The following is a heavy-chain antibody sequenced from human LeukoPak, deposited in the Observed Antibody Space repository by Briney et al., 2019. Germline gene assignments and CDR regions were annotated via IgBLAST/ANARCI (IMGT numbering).Heavy chain of an antibody. V-gene: IGHV1-69*01. CDR1: GFTFSSYA. Sequence: GGSLRLSCAASGFTFSSYAISWVRQAPGQGLEWMGGIIPIFGTANYAQKFQGRVTITADESTSTAYMELSSLRSEDTAVYYCARSGPGLVRTFDYWGQGTLVTVSS. D-gene: IGHD5-12*01. CDR3: ARSGPGLVRTFDY. CDR2: IIPIFGTA. J-gene: IGHJ4*02.